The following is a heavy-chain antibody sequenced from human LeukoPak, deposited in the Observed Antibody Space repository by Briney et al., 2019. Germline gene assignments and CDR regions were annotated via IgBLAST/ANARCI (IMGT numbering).Heavy chain of an antibody. CDR3: ARGLDCRSTSCYLDT. J-gene: IGHJ4*02. Sequence: PGGSLTLSWAASGFTFTKYWVTGVSHDQGKGLEWVANINQDGSERFYVDSVKGRFTISRDNAKNSLYLQMNSLGAEDTAVYYCARGLDCRSTSCYLDTWGQGTLVTVSS. CDR1: GFTFTKYW. D-gene: IGHD2-2*01. CDR2: INQDGSER. V-gene: IGHV3-7*01.